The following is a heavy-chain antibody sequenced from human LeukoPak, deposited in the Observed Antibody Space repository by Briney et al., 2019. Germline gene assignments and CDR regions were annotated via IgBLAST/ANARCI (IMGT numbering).Heavy chain of an antibody. J-gene: IGHJ2*01. D-gene: IGHD4-17*01. Sequence: SETLSLTCAVSGYSISSGYYWGCIRQPPGKGLEWIGRIYHRGGTYYNPSLKGRVTISVDTSKNQFSLKLNSVTAADAAVYYCARVSRYGWFFDLWGRGTLVTVSS. CDR2: IYHRGGT. CDR3: ARVSRYGWFFDL. CDR1: GYSISSGYY. V-gene: IGHV4-38-2*01.